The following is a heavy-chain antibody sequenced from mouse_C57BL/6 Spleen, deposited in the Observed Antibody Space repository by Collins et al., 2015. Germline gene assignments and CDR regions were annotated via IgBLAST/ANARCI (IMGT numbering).Heavy chain of an antibody. CDR3: ASYYYGSSYVEAMDY. CDR2: ISYDGSN. V-gene: IGHV3-6*01. Sequence: SLSLTCSVTGYSITSGYYWNWIRQFPGNKLEWMGYISYDGSNNYNPSLKNRISITRDTSKNQFFLKLNSVTTEDTATYYCASYYYGSSYVEAMDYWGQGTSVTVSS. J-gene: IGHJ4*01. D-gene: IGHD1-1*01. CDR1: GYSITSGYY.